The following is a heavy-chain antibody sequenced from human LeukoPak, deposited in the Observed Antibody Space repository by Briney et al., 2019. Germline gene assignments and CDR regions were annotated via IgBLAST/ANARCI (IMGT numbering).Heavy chain of an antibody. Sequence: GGALRLSCAASGFTFSSYEMNWVRQAPGKGLEWVSYISSSGSTIYYADSLKGRFTISRDNAKNSLYLQMNSLRAEDTAVYYCARAHYYDSSGLDFWGQGTLVTVSS. D-gene: IGHD3-22*01. CDR1: GFTFSSYE. CDR2: ISSSGSTI. V-gene: IGHV3-48*03. J-gene: IGHJ4*02. CDR3: ARAHYYDSSGLDF.